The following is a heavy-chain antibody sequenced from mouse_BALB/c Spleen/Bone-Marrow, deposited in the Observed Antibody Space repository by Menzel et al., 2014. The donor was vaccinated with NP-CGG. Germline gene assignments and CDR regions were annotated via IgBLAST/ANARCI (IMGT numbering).Heavy chain of an antibody. J-gene: IGHJ2*01. Sequence: VHLVESGPSLVQPSQSLSITCTVSGFSLTSYGVHRVRQSPGKGLEWLGVIWRGGSTDYNAAFMSRLSITKDNSKSQVFFKMNSLQADDTAIYYCAKRGNYGYFDYWGQGTTLTVSS. CDR2: IWRGGST. CDR3: AKRGNYGYFDY. CDR1: GFSLTSYG. D-gene: IGHD2-1*01. V-gene: IGHV2-5-1*01.